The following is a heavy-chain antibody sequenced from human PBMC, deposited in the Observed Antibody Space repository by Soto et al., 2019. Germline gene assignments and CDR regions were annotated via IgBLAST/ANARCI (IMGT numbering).Heavy chain of an antibody. CDR3: ARYYGSGSYYDY. CDR1: GFSLSTSGVG. D-gene: IGHD3-10*01. V-gene: IGHV2-5*02. J-gene: IGHJ4*02. CDR2: IYWDDDK. Sequence: QITLKESGPPLVKPTQTLTLTCTFSGFSLSTSGVGVGWIRQPPGKAREWLELIYWDDDKRYSPSLKSRLTITKDTSKNQVVLTMTNMDPVDTATYYCARYYGSGSYYDYWVQGTLVTVSS.